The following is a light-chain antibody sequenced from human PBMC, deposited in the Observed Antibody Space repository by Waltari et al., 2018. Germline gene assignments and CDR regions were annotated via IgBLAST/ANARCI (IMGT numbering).Light chain of an antibody. CDR2: EAS. CDR1: QSIRSS. V-gene: IGKV1-5*03. J-gene: IGKJ4*01. Sequence: DIQLTQSPSTLSASVGDRVTITCRGSQSIRSSLAWYQQKPVKAPKFLIYEASSLERGVPSRFSGSGSGTEFTLTISSLQPDDFATYFCQQYDAYALTFGGGTKVEIK. CDR3: QQYDAYALT.